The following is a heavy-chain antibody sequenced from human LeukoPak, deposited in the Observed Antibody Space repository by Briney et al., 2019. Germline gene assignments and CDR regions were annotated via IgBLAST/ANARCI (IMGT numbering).Heavy chain of an antibody. V-gene: IGHV4-61*02. J-gene: IGHJ6*03. CDR2: IYTSGST. Sequence: SETLSLTCTVSGGSISSGSYYWSWIRQPAGKGLEWLGRIYTSGSTNYNPSLKSRVTISVDTSKNQFSLKLSSVTAADTAVYYCARGVRVTTGKGYYYYYMDVWGKGTTVTISS. D-gene: IGHD2-21*02. CDR3: ARGVRVTTGKGYYYYYMDV. CDR1: GGSISSGSYY.